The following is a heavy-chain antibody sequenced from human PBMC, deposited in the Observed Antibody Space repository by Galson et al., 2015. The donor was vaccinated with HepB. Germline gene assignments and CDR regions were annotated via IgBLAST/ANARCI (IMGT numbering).Heavy chain of an antibody. D-gene: IGHD3-10*01. CDR1: GGSFSGYY. J-gene: IGHJ6*02. CDR3: AVPSPFNYYGSGSYRYYGMDV. V-gene: IGHV4-34*01. Sequence: SETLSLTCAVYGGSFSGYYWSWIRQPPGKGLEWIGEINHSGSTNYKPSLKSRVTISVDTSKNQFSLKLSSVTAADTAVYYCAVPSPFNYYGSGSYRYYGMDVWGQGTTVTVSS. CDR2: INHSGST.